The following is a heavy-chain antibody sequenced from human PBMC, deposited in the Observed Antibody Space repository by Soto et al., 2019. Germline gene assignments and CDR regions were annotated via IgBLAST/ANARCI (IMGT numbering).Heavy chain of an antibody. D-gene: IGHD5-12*01. CDR2: IIPIFGTT. J-gene: IGHJ5*02. CDR3: AKDGGADGYFGNWLDP. V-gene: IGHV1-69*15. Sequence: QVHLVQSGAEVKKPGSSVNVSCKASGGTLSNYAITWVRQAHGQGLEWVGRIIPIFGTTNVAQKFQGRVTITADESTTTAYMELSGLRSDDTAVYYCAKDGGADGYFGNWLDPWGQGTLVTVSS. CDR1: GGTLSNYA.